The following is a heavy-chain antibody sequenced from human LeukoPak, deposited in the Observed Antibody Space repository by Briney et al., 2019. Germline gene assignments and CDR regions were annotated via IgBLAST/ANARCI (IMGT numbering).Heavy chain of an antibody. CDR1: GGSISSGSYY. J-gene: IGHJ4*02. D-gene: IGHD5-24*01. CDR2: IYTSGST. CDR3: ARARMTTINY. V-gene: IGHV4-61*02. Sequence: SETLSLTCTVSGGSISSGSYYWSWIRQPAGKGLEWIGRIYTSGSTNYNPSLKSRVTISVDTSKNQFSLKLSSVTAADTAVYYCARARMTTINYWGQGTLVTVSS.